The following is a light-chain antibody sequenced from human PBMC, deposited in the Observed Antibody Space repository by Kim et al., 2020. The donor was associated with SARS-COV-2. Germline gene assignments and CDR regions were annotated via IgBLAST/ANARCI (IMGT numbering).Light chain of an antibody. V-gene: IGLV1-40*01. CDR2: DNN. CDR1: NSNIGSVYD. Sequence: QSVLTQPPSVSGAPGQRVTISCTGSNSNIGSVYDVHWYQQLPGAAPKLLIYDNNNRPSGVPDRFSASKSGASASLAITGLQAEDEADYYCQSYDNSLRAWVFGAGTQLTVL. CDR3: QSYDNSLRAWV. J-gene: IGLJ2*01.